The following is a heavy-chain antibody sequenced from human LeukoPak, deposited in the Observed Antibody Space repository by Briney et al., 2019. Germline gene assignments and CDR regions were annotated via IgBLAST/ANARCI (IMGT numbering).Heavy chain of an antibody. CDR3: AKLTDRSH. Sequence: AGRSLRLSCTASGFTFSSYSMSWVRQAPGKGLEWVSDISVSGGSTYYADSVKGRFTISRDNSKNTLFLQMDSLRAEDTALYYCAKLTDRSHWGQGTLVTVSS. CDR2: ISVSGGST. J-gene: IGHJ4*02. CDR1: GFTFSSYS. D-gene: IGHD1-14*01. V-gene: IGHV3-23*01.